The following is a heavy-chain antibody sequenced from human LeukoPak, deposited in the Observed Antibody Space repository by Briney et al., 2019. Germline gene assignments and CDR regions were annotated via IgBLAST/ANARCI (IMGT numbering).Heavy chain of an antibody. CDR3: ARGGGNLQLVI. CDR1: GGSFSGDY. J-gene: IGHJ3*02. V-gene: IGHV4-34*01. CDR2: INHSGST. Sequence: SETLSLTCTVYGGSFSGDYWSWRRQPPGKGLEWIGEINHSGSTNYNPSLKSRVTISVDTSKNQFSLKLSSVTAADTAVYYCARGGGNLQLVIWGQGTMVTVSS. D-gene: IGHD4-23*01.